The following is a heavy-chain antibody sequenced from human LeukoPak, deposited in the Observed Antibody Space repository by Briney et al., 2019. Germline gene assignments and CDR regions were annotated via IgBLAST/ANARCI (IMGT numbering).Heavy chain of an antibody. CDR1: GFTFSSLA. CDR2: ISGSGGST. CDR3: AKWSTYYYDSSGHFDY. J-gene: IGHJ4*02. D-gene: IGHD3-22*01. Sequence: GGYLRPSCAASGFTFSSLAMSWVRQAPGKGLEWVSAISGSGGSTYYADSVKGRFTISRDKSKNTLYLQMNSLRAEDTAVYYCAKWSTYYYDSSGHFDYWGQGTLVTVSS. V-gene: IGHV3-23*01.